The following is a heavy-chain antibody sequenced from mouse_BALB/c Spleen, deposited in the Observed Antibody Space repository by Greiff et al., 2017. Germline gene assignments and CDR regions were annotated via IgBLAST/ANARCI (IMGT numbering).Heavy chain of an antibody. CDR1: GFTFSSFG. V-gene: IGHV5-17*02. Sequence: EVMLVESGGGLVQPGGSRKLSCAASGFTFSSFGMHWVRQAPEKGLEWVAYISSGSSTIYYADTVKGRFTISRDNPKNTLFLQMTSLRSEDTAMYYCARPGLGPWFAYWGQGTLVTVSA. D-gene: IGHD4-1*01. J-gene: IGHJ3*01. CDR2: ISSGSSTI. CDR3: ARPGLGPWFAY.